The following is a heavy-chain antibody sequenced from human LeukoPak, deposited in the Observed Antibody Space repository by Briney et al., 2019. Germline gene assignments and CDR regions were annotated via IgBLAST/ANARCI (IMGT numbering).Heavy chain of an antibody. CDR1: GGTFSSYA. Sequence: ASVKVSCKASGGTFSSYAISWGRQAPGQGLEWRGKIIPILGIANNAQKFQGRVTITADKSTSTAYMELSSLRSEDTAVYYCARDGGYSSGWYGRNGMDVWGQGTTVTVSS. J-gene: IGHJ6*02. D-gene: IGHD6-19*01. CDR2: IIPILGIA. V-gene: IGHV1-69*04. CDR3: ARDGGYSSGWYGRNGMDV.